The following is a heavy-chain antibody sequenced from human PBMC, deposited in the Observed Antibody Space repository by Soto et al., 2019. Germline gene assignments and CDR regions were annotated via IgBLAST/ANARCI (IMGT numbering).Heavy chain of an antibody. CDR3: ARALSPIPAAANPKLQH. D-gene: IGHD6-13*01. CDR2: ISSSSSYI. Sequence: GGSLRLSCAASGFTFSSYSMNWVRQAPGKGLEWVSSISSSSSYIYYADSVKGRFTISRDNAKNSLYLQMNSLRAEDTAVYYCARALSPIPAAANPKLQHWGQGTLVTVSS. V-gene: IGHV3-21*01. CDR1: GFTFSSYS. J-gene: IGHJ1*01.